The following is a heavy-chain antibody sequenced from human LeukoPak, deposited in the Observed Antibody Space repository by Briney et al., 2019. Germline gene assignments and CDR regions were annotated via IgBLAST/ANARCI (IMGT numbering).Heavy chain of an antibody. CDR1: GFTFSSYG. J-gene: IGHJ6*03. CDR3: ARGSVDIVVVPAAIRGYYYYMDV. Sequence: PGGSLRLSCAASGFTFSSYGMDWVRPAPGKGLEWVAGIWYDGSNYYYADSVKGRFTISRDNSKNTLYLQMNSLRAEDTAVYYCARGSVDIVVVPAAIRGYYYYMDVWGKGTTVTVSS. V-gene: IGHV3-33*01. D-gene: IGHD2-2*02. CDR2: IWYDGSNY.